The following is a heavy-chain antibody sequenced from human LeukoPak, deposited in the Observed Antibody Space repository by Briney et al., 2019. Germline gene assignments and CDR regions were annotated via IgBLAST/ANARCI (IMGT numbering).Heavy chain of an antibody. Sequence: SETLSLTCTVSGGSISSGSYYWSWIRQPAGKGLEWIGRIYTSGSTNYNPSLKSLVTISVDTSKNQFSLKLSSVTAADTAVYYCARGSHRDWFDYWGQGTLVTVSS. CDR2: IYTSGST. V-gene: IGHV4-61*02. CDR3: ARGSHRDWFDY. CDR1: GGSISSGSYY. J-gene: IGHJ4*02. D-gene: IGHD3-9*01.